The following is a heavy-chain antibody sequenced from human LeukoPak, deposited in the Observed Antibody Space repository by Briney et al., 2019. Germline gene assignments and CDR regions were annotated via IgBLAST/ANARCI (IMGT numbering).Heavy chain of an antibody. CDR2: LNHSGST. J-gene: IGHJ4*02. V-gene: IGHV4-34*01. CDR1: GVSFSGYY. CDR3: ARDPTLLSSGWQEFYFDF. D-gene: IGHD6-25*01. Sequence: PSETLSLTCAVYGVSFSGYYWSWIRQPPGKGLEWLGDLNHSGSTNYNPSLKSRVTISVDTFKNQFSLKLSSVTAADTAVYYCARDPTLLSSGWQEFYFDFWGQGTLVTVSS.